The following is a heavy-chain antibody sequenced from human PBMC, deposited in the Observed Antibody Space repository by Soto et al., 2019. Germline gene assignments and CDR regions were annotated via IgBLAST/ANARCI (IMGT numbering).Heavy chain of an antibody. D-gene: IGHD3-22*01. J-gene: IGHJ4*02. V-gene: IGHV4-59*01. CDR1: GDSITTYY. CDR2: IYYSRST. CDR3: ARGGASSSGYFDY. Sequence: SETLSLTCTVSGDSITTYYWSWIRQSPGKGLEWIGYIYYSRSTDFSRSLKSRVTFSVDTSKNQFSLKLGSVTAADTAIYYCARGGASSSGYFDYWGQGALVT.